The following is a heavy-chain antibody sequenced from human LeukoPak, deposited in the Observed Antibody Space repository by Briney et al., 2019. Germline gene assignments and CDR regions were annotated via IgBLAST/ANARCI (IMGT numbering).Heavy chain of an antibody. CDR2: IYHSGST. Sequence: SETLSLTCAVSGYSISRGYYWGWIRPPPGKGLEWIGSIYHSGSTYYNPSLKSRVTISVDTSKNQFPLKLSSVTAADTAVYYCARHAANWVYFDYWGQGTLVTVSS. J-gene: IGHJ4*02. V-gene: IGHV4-38-2*01. D-gene: IGHD7-27*01. CDR3: ARHAANWVYFDY. CDR1: GYSISRGYY.